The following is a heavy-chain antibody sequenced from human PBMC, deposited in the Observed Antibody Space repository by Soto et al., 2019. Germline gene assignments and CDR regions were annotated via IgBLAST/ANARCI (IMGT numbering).Heavy chain of an antibody. D-gene: IGHD5-12*01. CDR2: IYYNDDR. CDR1: GFSFTTARVA. J-gene: IGHJ4*02. V-gene: IGHV2-5*01. Sequence: SGPTLVNHTQTLTLTCTFSGFSFTTARVAVGWIRQTPGGALEWLTLIYYNDDRRFSPSLKTRLTITGDTSKNQVVLSLTNVDPGDTATYFCAHSDGGYEIIYFDFWGQGIPVTVSS. CDR3: AHSDGGYEIIYFDF.